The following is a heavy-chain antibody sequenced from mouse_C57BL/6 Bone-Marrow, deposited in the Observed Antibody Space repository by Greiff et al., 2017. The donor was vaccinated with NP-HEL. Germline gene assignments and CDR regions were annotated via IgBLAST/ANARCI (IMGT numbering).Heavy chain of an antibody. CDR1: GFTFSSYG. D-gene: IGHD3-3*01. V-gene: IGHV5-6*01. J-gene: IGHJ2*01. CDR2: ISSGGSYT. Sequence: VQLKESGGDLVKPGGSLKLSCAASGFTFSSYGMSWVRQTPDKRLEWVATISSGGSYTYYPDSVKGRFTISRDNAKNTLYLQMSSLKSEDTAMYYCARRGGTDYGGQGTTLTVSS. CDR3: ARRGGTDY.